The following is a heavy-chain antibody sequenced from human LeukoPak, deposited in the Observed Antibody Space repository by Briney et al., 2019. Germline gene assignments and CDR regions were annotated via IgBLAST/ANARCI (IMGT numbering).Heavy chain of an antibody. Sequence: ASVKVSCKASGYTFTGYHMHWVRQAPGQGLEWMGWINPNSGGTNYAQKFQGRVTMTRDTSISTAYMELSRLRSDDTAVYYCARETEDTAMVTFDYWGQGTLVTVSS. J-gene: IGHJ4*02. D-gene: IGHD5-18*01. CDR1: GYTFTGYH. CDR2: INPNSGGT. V-gene: IGHV1-2*02. CDR3: ARETEDTAMVTFDY.